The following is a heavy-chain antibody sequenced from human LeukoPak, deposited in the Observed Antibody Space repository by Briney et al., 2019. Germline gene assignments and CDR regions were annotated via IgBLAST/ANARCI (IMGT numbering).Heavy chain of an antibody. J-gene: IGHJ4*02. CDR3: TRESSSGWYVDYFDY. CDR2: IRSKAYGGTT. CDR1: GFTFGDYA. Sequence: PGGSLRLSCTASGFTFGDYAMSWVRQAPGKGLEWVGFIRSKAYGGTTEYAASVKGRFTISRDDSKSIAYLQMNSLKTEDTAVYYCTRESSSGWYVDYFDYWGQGTLVTVPS. V-gene: IGHV3-49*04. D-gene: IGHD6-19*01.